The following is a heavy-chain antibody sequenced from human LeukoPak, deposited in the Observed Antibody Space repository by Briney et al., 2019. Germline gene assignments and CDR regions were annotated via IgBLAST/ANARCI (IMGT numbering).Heavy chain of an antibody. J-gene: IGHJ4*02. D-gene: IGHD3-9*01. CDR3: ANGGGYSSLRYFDWSRDYYFDY. CDR2: ISGSGGST. V-gene: IGHV3-23*01. CDR1: GFTFSSYA. Sequence: GGSLRLSCAASGFTFSSYAMNWVRQAPGKGLEWVSGISGSGGSTYYADSVKGRFTISRDNSKNTLYLQMNSLRAEDTAVYYCANGGGYSSLRYFDWSRDYYFDYWGQGTLITVSS.